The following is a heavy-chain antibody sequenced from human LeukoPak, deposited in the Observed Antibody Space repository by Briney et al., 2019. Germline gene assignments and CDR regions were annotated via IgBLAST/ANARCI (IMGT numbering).Heavy chain of an antibody. D-gene: IGHD3-22*01. CDR1: GEIFSTYA. J-gene: IGHJ4*02. CDR3: AKVSSLDYYDSSGYYSFHY. Sequence: GGSLRLSCAASGEIFSTYAMHWVRQAPGKGLEWVSANSGSGGSTYYADSVKGRFTISRDNSKNTLYLQMNSLRAEDTAVYYCAKVSSLDYYDSSGYYSFHYWGQGTLVTVSS. V-gene: IGHV3-23*01. CDR2: NSGSGGST.